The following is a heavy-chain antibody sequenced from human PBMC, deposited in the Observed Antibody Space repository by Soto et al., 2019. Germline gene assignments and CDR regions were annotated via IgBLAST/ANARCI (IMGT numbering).Heavy chain of an antibody. CDR2: ISYDGSNK. D-gene: IGHD3-22*01. V-gene: IGHV3-30*03. CDR1: GFTFSSYG. CDR3: SGGSGYYRKKHDY. Sequence: GGSLRLSCAASGFTFSSYGMHWVRQAPGKGLEWVAVISYDGSNKYYADSVKGRFTISRDNSKNTLYLQMNSLRAEDTAVYYCSGGSGYYRKKHDYWGQGTLVTVPQ. J-gene: IGHJ4*02.